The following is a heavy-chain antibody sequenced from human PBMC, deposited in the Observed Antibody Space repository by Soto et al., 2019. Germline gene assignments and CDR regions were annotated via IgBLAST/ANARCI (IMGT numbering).Heavy chain of an antibody. D-gene: IGHD3-22*01. CDR1: GYTFTTYG. CDR2: TSGDNGNT. V-gene: IGHV1-18*01. J-gene: IGHJ6*02. Sequence: QIQLVQSGAEVKKPGASVKVSCKASGYTFTTYGISWVRQAPGQGLEWMGWTSGDNGNTNYAQKFQGRVTMSTDTSTSTAYMELRSRRSDDTAVYYCARDSISMIVVVTQYYQYGMDVWGQGTTVTVSS. CDR3: ARDSISMIVVVTQYYQYGMDV.